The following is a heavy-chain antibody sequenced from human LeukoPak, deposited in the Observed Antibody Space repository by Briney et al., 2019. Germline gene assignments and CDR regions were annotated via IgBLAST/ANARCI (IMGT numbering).Heavy chain of an antibody. D-gene: IGHD3-9*01. CDR1: GGTFSSYA. Sequence: ASGTVSFKASGGTFSSYAISWVRQAPGQGLEWMGGIIPIFGRANYAQKFQGRVTITTDESTSTAYMELSSLRSEDTPVYYCAIRYFDWFISPGGYYYYMDVWGKGTTVTVSS. J-gene: IGHJ6*03. CDR3: AIRYFDWFISPGGYYYYMDV. V-gene: IGHV1-69*05. CDR2: IIPIFGRA.